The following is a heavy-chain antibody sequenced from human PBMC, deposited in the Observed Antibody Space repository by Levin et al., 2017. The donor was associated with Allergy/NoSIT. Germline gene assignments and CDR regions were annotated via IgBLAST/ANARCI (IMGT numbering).Heavy chain of an antibody. J-gene: IGHJ3*01. CDR3: VFTTL. CDR2: IKHDGTEN. D-gene: IGHD1-1*01. V-gene: IGHV3-7*01. Sequence: GGSLRLSCVASGFTFSNYWMYWVRQAPGKGLEWVANIKHDGTENYCVDSVKGRFTISRDNARNSVFLQMNSLRADDTAVYYCVFTTLRGQGTMVTVSS. CDR1: GFTFSNYW.